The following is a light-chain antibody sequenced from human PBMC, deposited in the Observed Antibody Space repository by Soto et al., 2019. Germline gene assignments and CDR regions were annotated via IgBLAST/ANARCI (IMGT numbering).Light chain of an antibody. CDR3: QQYGSSPWT. Sequence: EIVLTQSPGTLSLSPGERATLSCGASQSVSSSYLAWYQQKPGQAPRPLIYGASSRAIGIPDRFSGSGSGTDFTLTISRLEPEDFAVYYCQQYGSSPWTFGQGTKVDIK. J-gene: IGKJ1*01. V-gene: IGKV3-20*01. CDR2: GAS. CDR1: QSVSSSY.